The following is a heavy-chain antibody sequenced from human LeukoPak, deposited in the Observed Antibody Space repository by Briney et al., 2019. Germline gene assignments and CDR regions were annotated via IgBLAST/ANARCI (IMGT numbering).Heavy chain of an antibody. V-gene: IGHV1-46*01. CDR2: INPSGGST. J-gene: IGHJ4*02. D-gene: IGHD2-2*01. CDR1: EYTFTGYY. Sequence: GAAVKDSCKASEYTFTGYYMHWVRQAPGQGLEWMGIINPSGGSTSYAQKFQGRVTMTRDTSTSTVYMELSSLRSEDTAVYYCARNPYCSSTSCYHFDYWGQGTLVTVSS. CDR3: ARNPYCSSTSCYHFDY.